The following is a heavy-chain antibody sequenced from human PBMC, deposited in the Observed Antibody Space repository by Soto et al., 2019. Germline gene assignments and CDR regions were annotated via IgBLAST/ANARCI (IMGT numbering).Heavy chain of an antibody. D-gene: IGHD6-19*01. CDR2: IRWNSGSK. J-gene: IGHJ4*02. Sequence: EVQLVESGGGLVQPGGSLRLSCEGSGFTFDDHAMHWVRQVPGKGLEWVSGIRWNSGSKAYADSVKGRLTISNNNSQNSLYLPMYNLRVGDTAFYYCAKTFGAVAIFDSWGQGTLVTVSS. V-gene: IGHV3-9*01. CDR1: GFTFDDHA. CDR3: AKTFGAVAIFDS.